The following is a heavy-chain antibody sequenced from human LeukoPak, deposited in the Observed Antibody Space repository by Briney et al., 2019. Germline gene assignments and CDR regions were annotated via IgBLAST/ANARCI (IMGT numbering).Heavy chain of an antibody. J-gene: IGHJ4*02. Sequence: GGSLRLSCAASGFTFSSYAMSWVRQAPGKGLEWVANIKQDGSEKYYVDSVKGRFTISRDNAKNSLYLQMNSLRAEDTAVYYCARCPTYYYGSGSYLKPILFDYWGQGTLVTVSS. CDR1: GFTFSSYA. D-gene: IGHD3-10*01. CDR2: IKQDGSEK. V-gene: IGHV3-7*01. CDR3: ARCPTYYYGSGSYLKPILFDY.